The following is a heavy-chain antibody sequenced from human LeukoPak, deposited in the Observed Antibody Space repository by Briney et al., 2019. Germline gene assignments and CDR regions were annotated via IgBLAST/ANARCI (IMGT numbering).Heavy chain of an antibody. J-gene: IGHJ4*02. Sequence: GGSLRLSCAASGFTFSSYSMNWVRQAPGKGLEWVSSISSSSSYIYYADSVKGRFTISRDNAKNSLYLQMNSPRAEDTAVYYCTRAVDLYYYDSSGYLHPFDYWGQGTLVTVSS. CDR2: ISSSSSYI. V-gene: IGHV3-21*01. CDR1: GFTFSSYS. CDR3: TRAVDLYYYDSSGYLHPFDY. D-gene: IGHD3-22*01.